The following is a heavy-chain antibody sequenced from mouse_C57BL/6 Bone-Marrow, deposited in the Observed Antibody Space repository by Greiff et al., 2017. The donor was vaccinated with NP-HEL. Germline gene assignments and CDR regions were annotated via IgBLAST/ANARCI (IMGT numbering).Heavy chain of an antibody. CDR3: ARTSSTTQGDYAMDY. V-gene: IGHV5-17*01. J-gene: IGHJ4*01. CDR2: ISSGSSTI. Sequence: DVMLVESGGGLVKPGGSLKLSCAASGFTFSDYGMHWVRQAPEKGLGWVAYISSGSSTIYYADTVKGRFTISRDNAKNTLFLQMTSLRSEDTAMYYCARTSSTTQGDYAMDYWGQGTSVTVSS. D-gene: IGHD6-1*01. CDR1: GFTFSDYG.